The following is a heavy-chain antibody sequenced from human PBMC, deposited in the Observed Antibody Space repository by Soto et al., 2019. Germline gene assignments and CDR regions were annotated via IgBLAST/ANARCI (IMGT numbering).Heavy chain of an antibody. V-gene: IGHV1-3*01. CDR2: INAGNGNT. D-gene: IGHD2-21*02. J-gene: IGHJ5*02. Sequence: APVKVSCKASGYNFTSYAMHWVRQAPGQRLEWMGWINAGNGNTKYSQKFQGRVTSTRDTSASTAYMGLSSLRSDNAAVYYCAIDCRLTDIRVGGNWFGPWGQGTLVTVS. CDR3: AIDCRLTDIRVGGNWFGP. CDR1: GYNFTSYA.